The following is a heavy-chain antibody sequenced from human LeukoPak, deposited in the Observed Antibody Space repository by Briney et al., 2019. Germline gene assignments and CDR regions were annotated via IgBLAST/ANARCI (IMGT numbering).Heavy chain of an antibody. CDR2: ISAYNGNT. CDR1: GYTFTSYG. D-gene: IGHD6-19*01. J-gene: IGHJ4*02. CDR3: AILGGPDSSGWYVVDY. Sequence: ASVKVSCKASGYTFTSYGISWVRQAPGQGLEWMGWISAYNGNTSYAQKLRGRVTMTTDTSTSTAYMELRSLRSDDTAVYYCAILGGPDSSGWYVVDYWGQGTLVTVSS. V-gene: IGHV1-18*04.